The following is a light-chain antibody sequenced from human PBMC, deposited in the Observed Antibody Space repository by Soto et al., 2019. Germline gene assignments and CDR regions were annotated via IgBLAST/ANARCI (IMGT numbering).Light chain of an antibody. Sequence: QSVLTQPPSASGTPGQRVTISCSGSSSNIGSNTVNWYQQLPGTAPKLLIYSNNQRPSGVPDRFSGSKSGTSASLAISGLQSEDDVDYSSEAWVDSLNGRVFGTGTKVPV. CDR3: EAWVDSLNGRV. V-gene: IGLV1-44*01. J-gene: IGLJ1*01. CDR1: SSNIGSNT. CDR2: SNN.